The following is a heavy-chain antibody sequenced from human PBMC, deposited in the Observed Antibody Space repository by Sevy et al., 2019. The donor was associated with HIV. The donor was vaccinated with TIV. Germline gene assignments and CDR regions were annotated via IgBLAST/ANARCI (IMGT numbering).Heavy chain of an antibody. CDR2: IYARGNS. D-gene: IGHD6-13*01. J-gene: IGHJ5*02. CDR1: GDSSSSYF. V-gene: IGHV4-4*07. Sequence: SETLSLTCSVSGDSSSSYFWHWVRQPAGKGLEWIGRIYARGNSNYNPSLKSRVTMSVDTSKNLLSLRLTSVTAADTAVYYCARGHRPGGIAADTWFNPWGQGTLVTVSS. CDR3: ARGHRPGGIAADTWFNP.